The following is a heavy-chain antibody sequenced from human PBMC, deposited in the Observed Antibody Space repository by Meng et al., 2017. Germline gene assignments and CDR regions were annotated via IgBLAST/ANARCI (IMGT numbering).Heavy chain of an antibody. J-gene: IGHJ5*02. Sequence: EWQLLESGGGLVRTGGSLRLSCAASGFTFTTSTVNWVRQAPGKGLEWVSSISSSSTYKYYADSVKGRFTISRDDPNNSLYVQMNSLTAGDTAVYYCVRGSGSYSSWGQGTLVTVSS. CDR2: ISSSSTYK. CDR1: GFTFTTST. CDR3: VRGSGSYSS. D-gene: IGHD1-26*01. V-gene: IGHV3-21*02.